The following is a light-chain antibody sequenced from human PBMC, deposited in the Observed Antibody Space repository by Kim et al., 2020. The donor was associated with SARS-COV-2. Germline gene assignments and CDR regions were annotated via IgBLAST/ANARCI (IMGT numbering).Light chain of an antibody. CDR3: QTWDSITVV. CDR1: KLGEKY. J-gene: IGLJ2*01. Sequence: VSPGQTASITCSGDKLGEKYACWYQQKPGQSPVLVIYQDTKRPSGIPERFSGSNSGNTATLTISGTQAMDEADYYCQTWDSITVVFGGGTQLTVL. CDR2: QDT. V-gene: IGLV3-1*01.